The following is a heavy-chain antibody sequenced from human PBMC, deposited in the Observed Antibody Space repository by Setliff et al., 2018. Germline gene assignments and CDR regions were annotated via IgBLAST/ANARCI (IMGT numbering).Heavy chain of an antibody. CDR1: GFTFSSYA. V-gene: IGHV3-23*01. Sequence: LRLSCAASGFTFSSYAMSWVRQAPGKGLEWVSAISGSGGSTYCADSVKGRFTISRDNSKNTLYLQMNSLRAEDTAVYYCAKNGFGVVALGVNNWFDPWGQGTLVTVSS. CDR2: ISGSGGST. J-gene: IGHJ5*02. D-gene: IGHD3-10*01. CDR3: AKNGFGVVALGVNNWFDP.